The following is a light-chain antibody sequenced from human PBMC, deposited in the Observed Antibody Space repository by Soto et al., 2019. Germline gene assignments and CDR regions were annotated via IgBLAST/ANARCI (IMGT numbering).Light chain of an antibody. CDR1: QGINNW. CDR3: QQANSFPNS. Sequence: DIQMTQSPSSVSASVGDRVTITCRASQGINNWLAWYQQKPGKAPTLLIYVASNLQSGVPSRFSGSGSGTDFTLLISSLQPEDFATYYCQQANSFPNSFGQGTRLEIK. CDR2: VAS. V-gene: IGKV1-12*01. J-gene: IGKJ5*01.